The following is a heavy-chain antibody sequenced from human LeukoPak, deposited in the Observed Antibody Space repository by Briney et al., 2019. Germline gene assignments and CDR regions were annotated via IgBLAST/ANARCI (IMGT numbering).Heavy chain of an antibody. CDR2: IRYDASDK. CDR1: GFTFSSYG. D-gene: IGHD4-17*01. V-gene: IGHV3-30*02. CDR3: AKDLTTVTTQGDY. J-gene: IGHJ4*02. Sequence: QSGGSLRLSCAASGFTFSSYGLHWVRQAPGKGLDWVAFIRYDASDKYYADSVKGRFTISRDNSKNTLFLQMNSLRTEDTAVYYCAKDLTTVTTQGDYWGQGTLVTVSS.